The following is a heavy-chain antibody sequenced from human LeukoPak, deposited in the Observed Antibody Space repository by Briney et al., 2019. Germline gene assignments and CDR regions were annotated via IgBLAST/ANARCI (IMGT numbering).Heavy chain of an antibody. CDR3: ARAIPDSSGFFDY. J-gene: IGHJ4*02. CDR1: GGSFSGYY. CDR2: INHSGST. Sequence: SETLSLTCAVYGGSFSGYYWSWIRQPPGKGLEWIGEINHSGSTNYNPSLKSRVTISVDTSKNQFSLKLSSVTAADTAVYYCARAIPDSSGFFDYWGQGTLVTVSS. D-gene: IGHD3-22*01. V-gene: IGHV4-34*01.